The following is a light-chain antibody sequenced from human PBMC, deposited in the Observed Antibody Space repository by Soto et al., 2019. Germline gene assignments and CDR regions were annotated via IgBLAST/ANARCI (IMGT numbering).Light chain of an antibody. CDR2: GAS. Sequence: IVLTQSPATLSLSPGERATLSCMASQSVSSKLAWYQQKPGQAPRLLIYGASTRATGIPARFSGSGSGTELTLTISSLQSEDFAVYYCQQYNNWPPITFGQGTRLEIK. V-gene: IGKV3-15*01. J-gene: IGKJ5*01. CDR3: QQYNNWPPIT. CDR1: QSVSSK.